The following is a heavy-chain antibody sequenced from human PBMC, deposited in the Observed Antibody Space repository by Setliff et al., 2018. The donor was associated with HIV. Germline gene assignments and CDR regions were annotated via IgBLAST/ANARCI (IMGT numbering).Heavy chain of an antibody. J-gene: IGHJ3*02. D-gene: IGHD3-22*01. CDR2: IYHSGST. CDR1: GGSISSNSYS. Sequence: SETLSLTCTVSGGSISSNSYSWGWIRQPPGKGLEWIGSIYHSGSTYNNPSLKNRVTISVDTSKNQFSLKLTSVTAADTAVYYCARTAIDYYESSGYYHDAFDTWGRGSMVTVSS. V-gene: IGHV4-39*01. CDR3: ARTAIDYYESSGYYHDAFDT.